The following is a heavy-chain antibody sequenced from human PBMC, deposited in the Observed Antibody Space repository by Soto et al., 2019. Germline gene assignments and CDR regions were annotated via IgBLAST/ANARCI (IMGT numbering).Heavy chain of an antibody. CDR3: AIAVAGTVEYYFDY. J-gene: IGHJ4*02. V-gene: IGHV1-69*13. Sequence: ASVEVSCKASGGTFSSYAIGWVRQAPGQGLEWMGGIIPIFGTANYAQKFQGRVTITADESTSTAYMELSSLRSEDTAVYYCAIAVAGTVEYYFDYWGQGTLVTVS. D-gene: IGHD6-19*01. CDR2: IIPIFGTA. CDR1: GGTFSSYA.